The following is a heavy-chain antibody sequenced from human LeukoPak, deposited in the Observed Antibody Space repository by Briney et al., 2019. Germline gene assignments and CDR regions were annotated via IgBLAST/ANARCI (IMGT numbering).Heavy chain of an antibody. D-gene: IGHD3-3*01. CDR1: GYTFTGYY. V-gene: IGHV1-2*06. CDR3: ARDRHDFWHRFDAFDI. CDR2: INPNSGGT. Sequence: ASVKVSCKAAGYTFTGYYMFWVRQAPGQGLEWMGRINPNSGGTNYAQKFQGRVTMTRDTSTSTVYMELSSLRSEDTAVYYCARDRHDFWHRFDAFDIWGQGTMVTVSS. J-gene: IGHJ3*02.